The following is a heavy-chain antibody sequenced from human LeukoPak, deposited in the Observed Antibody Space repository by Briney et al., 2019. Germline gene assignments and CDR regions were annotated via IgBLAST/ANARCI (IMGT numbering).Heavy chain of an antibody. CDR1: GYTFTGYY. J-gene: IGHJ4*02. D-gene: IGHD3-9*01. V-gene: IGHV1-3*03. Sequence: ASVKVSCKASGYTFTGYYMHWVRQAPGQRLEWMGWINAGNGDTKYSQEFQGRVTITRDTSANTAYMQLSSLRSEDMAVYYCARDPLQYHDLLTGSQPQYYFDFWGQGTLVTVSS. CDR3: ARDPLQYHDLLTGSQPQYYFDF. CDR2: INAGNGDT.